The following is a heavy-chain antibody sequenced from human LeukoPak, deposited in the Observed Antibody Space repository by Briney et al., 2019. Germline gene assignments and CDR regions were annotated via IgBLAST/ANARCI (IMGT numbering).Heavy chain of an antibody. CDR1: GGTFSSYA. J-gene: IGHJ5*02. V-gene: IGHV1-69*13. D-gene: IGHD3-10*01. Sequence: SVKVSCKASGGTFSSYAIRWVRQAPGQGLEWMGGIIPIFGTANYAQKFQGRVTITADESTSTAYMELSSLRSEDTAVYYCASSSGVIIPHNWFDPWGQGTLVTVSS. CDR2: IIPIFGTA. CDR3: ASSSGVIIPHNWFDP.